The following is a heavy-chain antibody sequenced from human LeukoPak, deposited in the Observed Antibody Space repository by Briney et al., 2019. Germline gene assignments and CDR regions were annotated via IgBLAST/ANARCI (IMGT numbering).Heavy chain of an antibody. D-gene: IGHD6-13*01. CDR2: IDPSDSYT. J-gene: IGHJ4*02. Sequence: GESLKISCKGSGYSFTSYWISWVRQMPGKGPEWMGRIDPSDSYTNYSPSFQGHVTISADKSISTAYLQWSSLKASDTAMYYCARHGVAAAADFDYWGQGTLVTVSS. CDR3: ARHGVAAAADFDY. V-gene: IGHV5-10-1*01. CDR1: GYSFTSYW.